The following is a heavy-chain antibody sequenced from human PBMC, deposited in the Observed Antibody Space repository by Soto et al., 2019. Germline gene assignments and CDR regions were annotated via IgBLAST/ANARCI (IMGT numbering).Heavy chain of an antibody. V-gene: IGHV3-23*01. CDR2: ISGSGGST. Sequence: EVQLLESGGGLVQPGGSLRLSCAASGFTFSSYAMSWVRQAPGKGLEWVSAISGSGGSTYYADSVKGRFTISRDNSKNTLYLQMNSLRDEDTAVYYCAKDAAPGTGYYYGMDVLGQGTTVTVSS. D-gene: IGHD2-8*02. CDR3: AKDAAPGTGYYYGMDV. J-gene: IGHJ6*02. CDR1: GFTFSSYA.